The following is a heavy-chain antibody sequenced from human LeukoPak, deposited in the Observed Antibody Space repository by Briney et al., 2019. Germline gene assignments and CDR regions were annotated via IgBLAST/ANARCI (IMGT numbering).Heavy chain of an antibody. J-gene: IGHJ4*02. CDR2: IHSGGST. V-gene: IGHV3-53*01. D-gene: IGHD4-23*01. CDR3: ARDVYGSNPFEY. Sequence: PGGSLRLSCAASGFTVSSNLMSWVRQAPGKGLEWVSVIHSGGSTYYADSVKGRFTISRDNSKKMLYLQMNNLRAEDTAVYYCARDVYGSNPFEYWGQGTLVTVSS. CDR1: GFTVSSNL.